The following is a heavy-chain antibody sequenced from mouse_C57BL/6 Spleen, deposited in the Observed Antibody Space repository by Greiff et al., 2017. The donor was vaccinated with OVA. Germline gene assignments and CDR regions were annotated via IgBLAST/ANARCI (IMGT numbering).Heavy chain of an antibody. Sequence: VQLQQSGAELVRPGASVKLSCTASGFNIKDYYMHWVKQRPEQGLEWIGRIDPEDGDTEYAPKFQGKATMTADTSSNTAYLQLSSLTSEDTAVCYCTNYYGSEDFDYWGQGTTLTVSS. V-gene: IGHV14-1*01. D-gene: IGHD1-1*01. CDR1: GFNIKDYY. CDR2: IDPEDGDT. J-gene: IGHJ2*01. CDR3: TNYYGSEDFDY.